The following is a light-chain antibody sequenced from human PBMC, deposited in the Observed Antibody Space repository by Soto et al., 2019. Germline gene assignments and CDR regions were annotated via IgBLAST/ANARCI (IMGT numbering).Light chain of an antibody. Sequence: ERVMTQPPATLSVSPGERATLSCRASESVNSHLAWYQQKPGLAPRLLIYGASTRATGVPARFIGSGSGTEFTLTTSSLQSEDFAIYYCQHYNNWTHPFGQGTKVDIX. J-gene: IGKJ2*01. CDR2: GAS. CDR1: ESVNSH. V-gene: IGKV3-15*01. CDR3: QHYNNWTHP.